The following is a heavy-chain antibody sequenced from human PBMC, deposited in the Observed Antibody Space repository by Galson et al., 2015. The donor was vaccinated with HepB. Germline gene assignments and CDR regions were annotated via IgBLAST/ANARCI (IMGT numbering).Heavy chain of an antibody. J-gene: IGHJ4*02. CDR1: GFTFSSYA. Sequence: SLRLSCAASGFTFSSYAMSWVRQAPGKGLEWVSAVSGGGGSTYYADSVKGRFTISRDNSKNTLYLQMNSLRAEDTAVYYCAKGRSGWYSCSDYWGQGTLVPVSS. V-gene: IGHV3-23*01. D-gene: IGHD6-19*01. CDR2: VSGGGGST. CDR3: AKGRSGWYSCSDY.